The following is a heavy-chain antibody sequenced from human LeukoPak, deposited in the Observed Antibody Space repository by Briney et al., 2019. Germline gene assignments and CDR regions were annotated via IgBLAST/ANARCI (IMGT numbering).Heavy chain of an antibody. D-gene: IGHD5-12*01. J-gene: IGHJ4*02. CDR3: ARGGYGGYDSNFDY. V-gene: IGHV3-74*01. CDR2: INGDGSIT. Sequence: GESLRLSCGASGLTVSSYGMSWVRQAPGKGLVWDSRINGDGSITRYADSVKGRFTISRDNAKNTLYLQMNSLRAEDTAVYYCARGGYGGYDSNFDYWGQGTLVTVSS. CDR1: GLTVSSYG.